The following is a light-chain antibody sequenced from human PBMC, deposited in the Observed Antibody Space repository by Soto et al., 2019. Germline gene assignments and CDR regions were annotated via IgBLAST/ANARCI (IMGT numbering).Light chain of an antibody. CDR1: QTVSSSC. V-gene: IGKV3-20*01. J-gene: IGKJ4*01. CDR2: GVS. Sequence: EIVLTQSPGTLSLSPGDSATLFCRASQTVSSSCLAWYQQKPGQAPRLLIYGVSSRATGIPDRFSGSGSGTDFTLTISRLQPEDFAVYYCQHYDNSAALTFGGGTNVEIK. CDR3: QHYDNSAALT.